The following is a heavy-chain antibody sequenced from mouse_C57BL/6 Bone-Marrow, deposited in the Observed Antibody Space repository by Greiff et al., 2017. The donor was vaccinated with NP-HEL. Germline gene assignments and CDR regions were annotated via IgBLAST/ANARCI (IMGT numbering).Heavy chain of an antibody. V-gene: IGHV10-3*01. J-gene: IGHJ4*01. CDR1: GFPFNTYA. CDR2: IRSKSSNYAT. Sequence: GGGWVQPNGSLKLSCAAFGFPFNTYAMHWVRQGPGKGLEGVGRIRSKSSNYATYYAESVKDRFTISRDDSQSMLYLQMNNLKTADTPMYYCVRRVRNYAMDYWGQGTSVTVS. CDR3: VRRVRNYAMDY.